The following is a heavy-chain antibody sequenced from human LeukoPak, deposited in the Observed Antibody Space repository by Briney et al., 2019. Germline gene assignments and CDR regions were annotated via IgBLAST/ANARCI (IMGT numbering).Heavy chain of an antibody. D-gene: IGHD1-26*01. CDR3: ARDLGVGATIKFGY. CDR2: IIPILGIA. Sequence: SVKVSCKASGGTFSSYAISWVRQAPGQGLEWMGRIIPILGIANYAQKFQGRVTITADKSTSTAYMELSSLRSEDTAVYYCARDLGVGATIKFGYWGQGILVTVSS. J-gene: IGHJ4*02. CDR1: GGTFSSYA. V-gene: IGHV1-69*04.